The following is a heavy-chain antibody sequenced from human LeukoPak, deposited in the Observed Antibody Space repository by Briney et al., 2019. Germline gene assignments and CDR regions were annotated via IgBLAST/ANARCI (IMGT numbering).Heavy chain of an antibody. V-gene: IGHV4-39*02. Sequence: SETLSLTCTVSGGAISSSSYFCGWIRQPPGKGLEWIGSIYYTGSTYYNPSLKSRVTISVDTSKNHFSLNLRSVTAADTAVYYCARRSYNSPFRYWGQGTPVTVSS. J-gene: IGHJ4*02. CDR2: IYYTGST. CDR1: GGAISSSSYF. D-gene: IGHD5-24*01. CDR3: ARRSYNSPFRY.